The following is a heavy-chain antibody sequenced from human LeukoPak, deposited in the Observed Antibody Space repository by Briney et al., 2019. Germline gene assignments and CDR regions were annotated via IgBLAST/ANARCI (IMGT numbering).Heavy chain of an antibody. J-gene: IGHJ4*02. CDR1: GGSFSGYY. D-gene: IGHD5-12*01. CDR3: ARDHIVATFIDY. CDR2: INHSGST. V-gene: IGHV4-34*01. Sequence: ETSETLPLTCAVYGGSFSGYYWSWIRQPPGKGLEWIGEINHSGSTNYNPSLKSRVNISVDTSKNQFSLKLSSVTAADTAVYYCARDHIVATFIDYWGQGTLVTVSS.